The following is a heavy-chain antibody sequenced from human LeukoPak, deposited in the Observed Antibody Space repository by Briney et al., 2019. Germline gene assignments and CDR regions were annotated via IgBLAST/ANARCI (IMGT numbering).Heavy chain of an antibody. Sequence: SQTLSLTCTVSGGSISSGSYFWSWIRQPAGKGLEWIGRVYSSGSANYNPSLESRDSISVDTSKNQFSLKLSSVTAADTAVYYCARERAERFYYGSGSSYNGCELDCWGQGTLVTVSS. D-gene: IGHD3-10*01. J-gene: IGHJ4*02. V-gene: IGHV4-61*02. CDR1: GGSISSGSYF. CDR3: ARERAERFYYGSGSSYNGCELDC. CDR2: VYSSGSA.